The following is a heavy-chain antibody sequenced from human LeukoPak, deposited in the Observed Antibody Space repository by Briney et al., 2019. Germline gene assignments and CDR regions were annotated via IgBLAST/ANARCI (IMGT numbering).Heavy chain of an antibody. Sequence: GGSLRLSCAASGFTVSTYAMSWVRQAPGKGLEWVSSIRGSGSSTYYADSVKGRLTISRDNSRNTLYLEMNSLRVEDTAVYYCAKRPSPGNHYYFDYWGQGTLVTVSS. CDR2: IRGSGSST. V-gene: IGHV3-23*01. J-gene: IGHJ4*02. CDR3: AKRPSPGNHYYFDY. CDR1: GFTVSTYA. D-gene: IGHD4-23*01.